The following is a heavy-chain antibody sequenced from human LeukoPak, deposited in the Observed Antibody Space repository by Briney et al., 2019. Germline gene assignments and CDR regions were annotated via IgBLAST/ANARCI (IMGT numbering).Heavy chain of an antibody. J-gene: IGHJ4*02. CDR1: GGTFSSYA. CDR2: IIPIFGTA. Sequence: SVKVSCKASGGTFSSYAISWVRQPPGQGLEWMGGIIPIFGTANYAQKFQGRVTITADESTSTAYMELSSLRSEDTAVYYCARDLGNPGGGFDYWGQGTLVTVSS. CDR3: ARDLGNPGGGFDY. D-gene: IGHD3-16*01. V-gene: IGHV1-69*01.